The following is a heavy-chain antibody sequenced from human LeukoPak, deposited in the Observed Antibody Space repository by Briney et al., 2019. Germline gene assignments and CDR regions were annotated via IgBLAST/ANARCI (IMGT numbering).Heavy chain of an antibody. Sequence: GGSLRLSCAASGFTFSSYAMTWLRQAPGKGLEWASALSASGFNTYYADSVKGRFTISRDNSKNTLYLQMNSLRAEDTAVYYCAKDLDYDFWSGPTLTLDYWGQGTLVTVSS. CDR3: AKDLDYDFWSGPTLTLDY. D-gene: IGHD3-3*01. V-gene: IGHV3-23*01. CDR1: GFTFSSYA. CDR2: LSASGFNT. J-gene: IGHJ4*02.